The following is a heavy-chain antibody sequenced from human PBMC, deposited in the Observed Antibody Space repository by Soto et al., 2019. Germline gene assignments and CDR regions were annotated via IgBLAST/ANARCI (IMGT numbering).Heavy chain of an antibody. J-gene: IGHJ6*02. Sequence: QVQLQESGPGLVKPSETLSLTCTVSGGSVSSGSYYWSWIRQPPGKGLEWIGYIYYSGSTNYNPSPQSRVTISVDTSKNQFSLKLSSVTAADTAVYYCARYYYGSGSYYYYGMDVWGQGTTVTVSS. V-gene: IGHV4-61*01. CDR3: ARYYYGSGSYYYYGMDV. D-gene: IGHD3-10*01. CDR1: GGSVSSGSYY. CDR2: IYYSGST.